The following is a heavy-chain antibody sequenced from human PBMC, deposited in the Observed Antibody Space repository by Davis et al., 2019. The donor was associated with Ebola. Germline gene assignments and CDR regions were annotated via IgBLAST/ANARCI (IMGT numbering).Heavy chain of an antibody. CDR2: IYSSGIT. J-gene: IGHJ4*02. CDR3: ARHGSNSWHVLDY. V-gene: IGHV4-39*01. CDR1: GGSIGSSGYY. Sequence: MPGGSLRLSCTVSGGSIGSSGYYWGWIRQPPGKGLEWIGTIYSSGITYYNPSLKSRVTISVDSSKNQFSLKLSSVTAADTAVYCCARHGSNSWHVLDYWGQGTLVTVSS. D-gene: IGHD6-13*01.